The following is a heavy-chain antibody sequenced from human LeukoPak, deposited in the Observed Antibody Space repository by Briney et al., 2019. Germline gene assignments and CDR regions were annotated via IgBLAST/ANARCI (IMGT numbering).Heavy chain of an antibody. CDR3: VRGGPSTWS. CDR2: INDDGSDT. D-gene: IGHD2-15*01. V-gene: IGHV3-74*01. CDR1: GFTFKLYW. J-gene: IGHJ5*02. Sequence: GGSLRLSCAVSGFTFKLYWMHWVRQAPGKGPVWVSRINDDGSDTTYADSVKGRITISRDDAKNMLFLQMNSLRAEDTAVYYCVRGGPSTWSWGQGTLVTVSS.